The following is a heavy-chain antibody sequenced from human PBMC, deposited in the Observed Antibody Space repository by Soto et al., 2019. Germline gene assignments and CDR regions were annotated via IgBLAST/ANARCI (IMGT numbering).Heavy chain of an antibody. Sequence: SETLSLTCAVYGGSFSGYYWSWIRQPPGKGLEWIGEINHSGSTNYNPSLKSRVTISVDTSKNQFSLKLSSVTAADTAVYYCARGLRCSSTSCYRRGQAYYFDYWGQGTLVTVSS. V-gene: IGHV4-34*01. D-gene: IGHD2-2*01. CDR1: GGSFSGYY. CDR2: INHSGST. CDR3: ARGLRCSSTSCYRRGQAYYFDY. J-gene: IGHJ4*02.